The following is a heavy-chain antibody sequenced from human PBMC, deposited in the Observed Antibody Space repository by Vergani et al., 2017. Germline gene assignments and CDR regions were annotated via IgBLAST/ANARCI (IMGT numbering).Heavy chain of an antibody. CDR2: ISGSGGST. J-gene: IGHJ4*02. D-gene: IGHD2-15*01. Sequence: EVQLLESGGGLVQPGGSLRLSCAASGFTFSSYAMSWVRQAPGKGLEWVSGISGSGGSTYYADSVKGRFTISRDNSKNTLYLQMNSLRAEDTAVYYCAKDGVPYCSGGSGYPGRYWGQGTLVTVSS. CDR3: AKDGVPYCSGGSGYPGRY. V-gene: IGHV3-23*01. CDR1: GFTFSSYA.